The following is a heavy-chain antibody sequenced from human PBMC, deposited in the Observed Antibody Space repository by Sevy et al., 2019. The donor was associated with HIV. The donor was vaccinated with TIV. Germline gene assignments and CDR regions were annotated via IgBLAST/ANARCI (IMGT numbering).Heavy chain of an antibody. CDR3: ARLSSCGGDCYYLEF. J-gene: IGHJ4*02. CDR1: GFSIGDEI. D-gene: IGHD2-21*02. V-gene: IGHV3-30-3*01. CDR2: LSHVGGSD. Sequence: GGSLRLSCAASGFSIGDEIMNWVRQAPGKGLEWVAILSHVGGSDYYADSVKGRFTISRDTSKNTLYLEMNRLRREDTAVYYCARLSSCGGDCYYLEFWGQGTLVTVSS.